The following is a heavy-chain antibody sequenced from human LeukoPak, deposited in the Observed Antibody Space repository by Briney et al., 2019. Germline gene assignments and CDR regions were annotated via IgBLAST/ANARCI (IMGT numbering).Heavy chain of an antibody. Sequence: PSETLSLTCTVSGGSISSYYWSWIRQPAGKGLEWIGRIYTSGSTNYNPSLKSRVTISVDKSKNQFSLKLTSVPAASTAFYSSAGGRASYDYWGQGTLVTVSS. J-gene: IGHJ4*02. CDR3: AGGRASYDY. V-gene: IGHV4-4*07. CDR2: IYTSGST. CDR1: GGSISSYY.